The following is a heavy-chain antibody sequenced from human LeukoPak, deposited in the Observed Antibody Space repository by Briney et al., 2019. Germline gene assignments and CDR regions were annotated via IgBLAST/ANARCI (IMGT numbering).Heavy chain of an antibody. J-gene: IGHJ6*03. CDR2: ISAYNGNT. Sequence: ASVKVSCKASGYAFTSYGISWVRQAPGQGLEWMGWISAYNGNTNYAQKLQGRVTMTTDTSTSTAYMELRSLRSDDTAVYYCARYYDFWSGSRYMDVWGKGTTVTVSS. V-gene: IGHV1-18*01. CDR3: ARYYDFWSGSRYMDV. D-gene: IGHD3-3*01. CDR1: GYAFTSYG.